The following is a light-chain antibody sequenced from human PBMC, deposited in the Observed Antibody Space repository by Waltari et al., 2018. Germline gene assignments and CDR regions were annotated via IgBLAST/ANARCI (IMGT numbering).Light chain of an antibody. J-gene: IGLJ2*01. Sequence: QSALTQPPSASGSPGQSVTISCTGTSSDVGGYNYVSWYQQYPGKVPNLMIYEVSKRPSGVPDRFSGSKSGNTASLTVSGLQAEDEADYYCTSYAGSYVIFGGGTKLTVL. V-gene: IGLV2-8*01. CDR1: SSDVGGYNY. CDR2: EVS. CDR3: TSYAGSYVI.